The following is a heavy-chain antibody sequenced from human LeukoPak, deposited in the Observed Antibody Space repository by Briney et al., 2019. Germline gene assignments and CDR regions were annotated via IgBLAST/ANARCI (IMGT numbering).Heavy chain of an antibody. CDR2: INEDGNEK. J-gene: IGHJ4*02. CDR1: GFTFSSYA. CDR3: ARDRRYYDRSGYLHDY. D-gene: IGHD3-22*01. Sequence: GGSLRLSCAASGFTFSSYAMHWVRQAPGKGLESVANINEDGNEKYYVDSVRGRFTISRDNARNSLFLQMNSLRVEDTAVYYCARDRRYYDRSGYLHDYWGQGTLVTVSS. V-gene: IGHV3-7*01.